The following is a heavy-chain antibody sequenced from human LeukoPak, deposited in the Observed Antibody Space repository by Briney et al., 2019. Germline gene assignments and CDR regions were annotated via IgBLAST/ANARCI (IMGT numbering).Heavy chain of an antibody. CDR1: GFTLSSYA. CDR2: ISGSGGST. J-gene: IGHJ4*02. Sequence: PGGSLRLSCAASGFTLSSYAMSWVRQAPGKGLEWVSAISGSGGSTYYADSVKGRFTISRDNSKNTLYLQMNSLRAEDTAVYYCAKDEQWLVREPYYFDYWGQGTLVTVSS. CDR3: AKDEQWLVREPYYFDY. V-gene: IGHV3-23*01. D-gene: IGHD6-19*01.